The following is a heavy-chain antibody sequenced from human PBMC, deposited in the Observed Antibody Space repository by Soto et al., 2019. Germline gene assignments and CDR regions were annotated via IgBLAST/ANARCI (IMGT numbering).Heavy chain of an antibody. CDR1: GFTFSSHV. Sequence: EVQLLESGGGLVQPGGSLRLSCAASGFTFSSHVMNWVRQAPGKGLERVAAISGGGGATYYGDSVEGRFTMSRDNSKNTLDLQMNSLRAEDTAVYYCARGPRAPPPHDYGMDVWGQGTTATVSS. V-gene: IGHV3-23*01. CDR2: ISGGGGAT. J-gene: IGHJ6*02. CDR3: ARGPRAPPPHDYGMDV.